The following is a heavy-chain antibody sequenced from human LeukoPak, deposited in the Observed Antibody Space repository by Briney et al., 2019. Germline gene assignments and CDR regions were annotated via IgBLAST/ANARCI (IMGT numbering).Heavy chain of an antibody. CDR3: ARGSIAGSPFDY. V-gene: IGHV4-30-2*01. D-gene: IGHD2-15*01. CDR2: IYHSGST. CDR1: GGSISSGGYS. J-gene: IGHJ4*02. Sequence: SETQSLTCAVSGGSISSGGYSWSWIRQPPGKGLEWIGYIYHSGSTYYNPSLKSRVTISVDRSKNQFSLKLSSVTAADTAVYYCARGSIAGSPFDYWGQGTLVTVSS.